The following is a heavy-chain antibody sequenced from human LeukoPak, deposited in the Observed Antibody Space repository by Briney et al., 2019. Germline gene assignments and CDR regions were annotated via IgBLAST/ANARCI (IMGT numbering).Heavy chain of an antibody. V-gene: IGHV4-34*01. CDR1: GGSFRGYY. D-gene: IGHD5-18*01. CDR3: ARVGRGYSYGYVVSYYYGMDV. Sequence: PSETLSLTRAVYGGSFRGYYWSWIRQPPGKGLEWIGEINHSGSTNHNPSLKSRVTISVDTSKNQFSLKLSSVTAADTAVYYCARVGRGYSYGYVVSYYYGMDVWGKGTTVTVSS. J-gene: IGHJ6*04. CDR2: INHSGST.